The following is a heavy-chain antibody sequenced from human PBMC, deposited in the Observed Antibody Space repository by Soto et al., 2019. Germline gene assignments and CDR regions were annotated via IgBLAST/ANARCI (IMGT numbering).Heavy chain of an antibody. D-gene: IGHD5-18*01. CDR3: AKSRGYSYGLYWYFDL. CDR2: ISGSGGST. V-gene: IGHV3-23*01. J-gene: IGHJ2*01. CDR1: GYSFTSYW. Sequence: SGESLKISCKGSGYSFTSYWIGWVRQAPGKGLEWVSAISGSGGSTYYADSVKGRFTISRDNSKNTLYLQMNSLRAEDTAVYYCAKSRGYSYGLYWYFDLWGRGTLVTVSS.